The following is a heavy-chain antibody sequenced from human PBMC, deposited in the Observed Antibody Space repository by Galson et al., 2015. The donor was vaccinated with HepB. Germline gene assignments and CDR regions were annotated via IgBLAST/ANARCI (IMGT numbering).Heavy chain of an antibody. CDR1: GHSFSSGYF. J-gene: IGHJ6*02. D-gene: IGHD6-19*01. V-gene: IGHV4-38-2*02. CDR2: INHGGKT. CDR3: ARDVPSSGVGVGGPVVGNDYYYGMDV. Sequence: SETLSLTCTVSGHSFSSGYFWGWIRQPPGKGLEWIGTINHGGKTFYNPSLRSRVTISVDTSKNQFSLRLNSVTAADTALYYCARDVPSSGVGVGGPVVGNDYYYGMDVWGQGTTVTVSS.